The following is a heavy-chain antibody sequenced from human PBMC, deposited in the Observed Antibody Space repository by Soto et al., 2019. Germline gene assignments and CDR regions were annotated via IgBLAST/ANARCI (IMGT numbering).Heavy chain of an antibody. D-gene: IGHD6-19*01. V-gene: IGHV1-18*01. J-gene: IGHJ4*02. CDR2: ISAYNGNT. Sequence: ASVKVSCKASGGTFSSYAISWVRQAPGQGLEWMGWISAYNGNTNYAQKLQGRVTMTTDTSTSTAYMELRSLRSDDTAVYYCARDLIRSRLAVAGPGDYWGQGTLVTVSS. CDR1: GGTFSSYA. CDR3: ARDLIRSRLAVAGPGDY.